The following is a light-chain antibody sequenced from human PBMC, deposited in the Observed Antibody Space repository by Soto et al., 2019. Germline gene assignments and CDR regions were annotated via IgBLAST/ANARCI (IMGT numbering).Light chain of an antibody. J-gene: IGLJ1*01. Sequence: QSVLTQSSSASASLGSSVKLTCTRSSGHSSYIIAWHQQQPGKAPRYLMKLEGSGSYNKGSGVPDRFSGSSSGADRYLTLSNLQFEDDADYYCETWDSNTRVFGTGTKLTVL. CDR2: LEGSGSY. CDR1: SGHSSYI. CDR3: ETWDSNTRV. V-gene: IGLV4-60*02.